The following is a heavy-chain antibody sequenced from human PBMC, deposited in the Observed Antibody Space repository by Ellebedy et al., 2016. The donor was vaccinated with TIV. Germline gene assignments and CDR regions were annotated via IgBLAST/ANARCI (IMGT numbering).Heavy chain of an antibody. CDR2: TRSDGNEK. CDR1: GFTFSNYI. D-gene: IGHD1-20*01. V-gene: IGHV3-30*02. CDR3: ATEGITGTTGDY. J-gene: IGHJ4*02. Sequence: PGGSLRLSCEASGFTFSNYIMHWVRQAPGKGLEWVAFTRSDGNEKYYSDSVKGRFTISRDNSKNTLYLQMNSLRVEDTAVYYCATEGITGTTGDYWGPGTLVTVSS.